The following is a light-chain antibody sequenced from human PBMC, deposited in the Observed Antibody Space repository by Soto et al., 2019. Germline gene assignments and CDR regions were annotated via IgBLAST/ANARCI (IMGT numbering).Light chain of an antibody. J-gene: IGKJ1*01. V-gene: IGKV3-15*01. CDR1: QSLRTD. Sequence: ATLSVSPGERATLSCRASQSLRTDLAWYQQKPGQAPRLLIYGASTRATGIPARFSGSGSGTEFTLTISSLQSEDFAVYYCQHYNNWPPWTFGQGTKVDIK. CDR3: QHYNNWPPWT. CDR2: GAS.